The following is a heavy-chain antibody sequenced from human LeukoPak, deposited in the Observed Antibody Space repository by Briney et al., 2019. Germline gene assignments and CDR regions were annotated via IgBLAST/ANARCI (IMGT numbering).Heavy chain of an antibody. CDR2: ISYDGSEK. CDR3: ARHGYTSGWVRY. CDR1: GFTFSSYP. Sequence: PGRSLRLSCAASGFTFSSYPMHWVRQAPGKGLEWVAVISYDGSEKHYADPVEGRFTISRDNSKNTLYLQMNSLRAEDTAVYYCARHGYTSGWVRYWGQGTLVTVST. V-gene: IGHV3-30-3*01. D-gene: IGHD6-19*01. J-gene: IGHJ4*02.